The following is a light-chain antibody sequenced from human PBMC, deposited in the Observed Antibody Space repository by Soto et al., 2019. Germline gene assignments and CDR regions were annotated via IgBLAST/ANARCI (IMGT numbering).Light chain of an antibody. CDR3: QQSYSTPRT. J-gene: IGKJ1*01. CDR1: QSISSY. Sequence: DIQMTQSPSSLSASVGDRVTITCRANQSISSYLNWYQQKPEKAPKLLIYAASSLQSGVPPRFSGSGSGTDFTLTISSLQPEDFATYYCQQSYSTPRTFGQGTKV. CDR2: AAS. V-gene: IGKV1-39*01.